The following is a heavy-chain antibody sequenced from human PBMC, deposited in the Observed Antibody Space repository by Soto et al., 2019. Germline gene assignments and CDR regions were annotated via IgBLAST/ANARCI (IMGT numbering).Heavy chain of an antibody. Sequence: EVYLVESGGGVVRPGGSLRLSCAASGFGFDEYGMSWVRQGPGKGLEWVSGINRHGDSTGYADSVKGRFTISRDNGKNSLYLQMNGLRVEDTAFYYCARDHRWGYEYGDYGDSWGQGTLVTVSS. V-gene: IGHV3-20*04. CDR1: GFGFDEYG. J-gene: IGHJ5*02. CDR3: ARDHRWGYEYGDYGDS. CDR2: INRHGDST. D-gene: IGHD4-17*01.